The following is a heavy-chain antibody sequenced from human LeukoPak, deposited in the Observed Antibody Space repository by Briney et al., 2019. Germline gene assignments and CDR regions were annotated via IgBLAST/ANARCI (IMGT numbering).Heavy chain of an antibody. Sequence: ASVKVSCKASGFTFTSYYMHWVRQAPGQGLEWMGIINPSGSYTSYAQKFQSRVTITADESTSTAYMELSSLRAEDTALYYCAKTGSWGSSNYYFDYWGQGTLVTVSS. CDR2: INPSGSYT. J-gene: IGHJ4*02. CDR1: GFTFTSYY. D-gene: IGHD2-15*01. V-gene: IGHV1-46*01. CDR3: AKTGSWGSSNYYFDY.